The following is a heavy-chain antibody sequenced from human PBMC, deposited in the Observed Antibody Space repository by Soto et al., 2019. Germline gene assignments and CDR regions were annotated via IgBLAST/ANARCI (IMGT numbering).Heavy chain of an antibody. CDR3: AREYCSGGSCYSNFDY. CDR2: IIPIFGTA. Sequence: SGKVCCEASGGTVSSYSISWVRQAPGQGLEWMGGIIPIFGTANYAQKFQGRVTITADESTSTAYMELSSLRSEDTAVYYCAREYCSGGSCYSNFDYWGQGTLVTVSS. CDR1: GGTVSSYS. J-gene: IGHJ4*02. D-gene: IGHD2-15*01. V-gene: IGHV1-69*13.